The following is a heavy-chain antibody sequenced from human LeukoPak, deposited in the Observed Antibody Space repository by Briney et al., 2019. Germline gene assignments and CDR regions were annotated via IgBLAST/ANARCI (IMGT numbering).Heavy chain of an antibody. Sequence: SETLSLTCTVSGGSISSSSYYLGWIRQPPGKGLEWIGSIYYSGSTYYNPSLKSRVTISVDTSKNQFSLKLSSVTAADTAVYYCARLIQGYSSGWGQGTLVTVSS. D-gene: IGHD6-19*01. CDR2: IYYSGST. CDR1: GGSISSSSYY. V-gene: IGHV4-39*01. CDR3: ARLIQGYSSG. J-gene: IGHJ4*02.